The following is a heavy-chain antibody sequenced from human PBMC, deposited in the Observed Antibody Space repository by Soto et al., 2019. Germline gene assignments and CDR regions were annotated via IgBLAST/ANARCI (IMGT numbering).Heavy chain of an antibody. CDR2: ISYDGSNK. CDR3: AKGSSIAALDY. J-gene: IGHJ4*02. V-gene: IGHV3-30*18. Sequence: PGRSLILSCAASGFTFSSYGMHWGRQAPGKGLEWVAVISYDGSNKYYADSVKFRFTISRDNSKNTLYLQMNSLRAEDTAVYYCAKGSSIAALDYWGQGTLVTVSS. CDR1: GFTFSSYG. D-gene: IGHD6-6*01.